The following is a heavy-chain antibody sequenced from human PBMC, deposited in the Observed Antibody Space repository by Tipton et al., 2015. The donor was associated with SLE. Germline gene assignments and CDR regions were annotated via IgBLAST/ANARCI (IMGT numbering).Heavy chain of an antibody. D-gene: IGHD3-10*01. J-gene: IGHJ3*01. V-gene: IGHV4-59*11. CDR1: GGSSGSISSHY. CDR2: IYYSGST. Sequence: LRLSCTVSGGSSGSISSHYWSWIRQPPGKGLAWIGYIYYSGSTNYNPTLTSLVTISIGPSKNHFSRKLSSVTAADTAVYYCAREGVVRGVNAFDLWGQGTMVTVSS. CDR3: AREGVVRGVNAFDL.